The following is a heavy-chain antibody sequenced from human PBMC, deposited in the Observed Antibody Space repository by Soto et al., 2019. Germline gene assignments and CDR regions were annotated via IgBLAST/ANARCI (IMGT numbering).Heavy chain of an antibody. CDR1: GFSLSTSGVG. J-gene: IGHJ3*01. V-gene: IGHV2-5*02. Sequence: QITLKESGPTLVKPTQTLTLTCTFSGFSLSTSGVGVGWIRQPPGKTLEWLALIYWDDDKRYSPSRESRVTITKDTSKNQVVLTMTNMDPVETATYYSAHIDYYDICHAFDFWGQGTMVTVSS. CDR2: IYWDDDK. CDR3: AHIDYYDICHAFDF. D-gene: IGHD3-16*01.